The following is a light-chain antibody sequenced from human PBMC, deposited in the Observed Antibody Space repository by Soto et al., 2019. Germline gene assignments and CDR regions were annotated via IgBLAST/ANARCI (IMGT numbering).Light chain of an antibody. V-gene: IGKV3-15*01. CDR1: QSVSSN. J-gene: IGKJ1*01. CDR2: GAS. CDR3: QQYNNWPPWT. Sequence: EIVMTQSPATLSVSPGERATLSCRASQSVSSNLAWYQQKPVQAPRLLIYGASTRATGIPARFSGSGSGTEFTLTISSLQSEDSAVYYCQQYNNWPPWTFGQGTKVEIK.